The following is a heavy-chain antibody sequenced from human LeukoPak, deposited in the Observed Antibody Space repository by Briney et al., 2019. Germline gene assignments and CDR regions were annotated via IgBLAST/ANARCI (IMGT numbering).Heavy chain of an antibody. J-gene: IGHJ4*02. Sequence: GGSLGLSCAASEFAFSTYHMNWVRQAPGKGLEWVSYISTGSSTTYYADSVKGRFTISRDNVENSLYLQMNSLRDEDTAVYYCARVAAGYSVNYFDYWGQGTLVTVSS. V-gene: IGHV3-48*02. CDR3: ARVAAGYSVNYFDY. D-gene: IGHD4-23*01. CDR1: EFAFSTYH. CDR2: ISTGSSTT.